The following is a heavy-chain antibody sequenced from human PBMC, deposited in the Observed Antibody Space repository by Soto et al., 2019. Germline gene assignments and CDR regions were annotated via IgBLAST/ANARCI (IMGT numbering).Heavy chain of an antibody. CDR3: ARNMDYYYGPGSGNGHGF. CDR1: GYTFTAYY. D-gene: IGHD3-10*01. Sequence: QVQLVQSGAEVKEPGDSVRVSCEASGYTFTAYYIHWVRQAPGQGLEWMGWINPKFGDTTYAQDFQGRVSMTREMSISTGYMELSRLTSDDTAIYYCARNMDYYYGPGSGNGHGFWGQGTTVTVFS. V-gene: IGHV1-2*02. J-gene: IGHJ6*02. CDR2: INPKFGDT.